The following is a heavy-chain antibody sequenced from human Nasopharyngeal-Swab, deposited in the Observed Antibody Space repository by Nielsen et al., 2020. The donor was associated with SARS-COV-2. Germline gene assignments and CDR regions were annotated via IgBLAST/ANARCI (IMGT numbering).Heavy chain of an antibody. CDR2: IYYSGST. Sequence: LRLSCTVSGGSISSGGYYWSWIRQHPGKGLEWIGYIYYSGSTYYNPSLKSRVTISVDTSKNQFSLKLSSVTAADTAVYYCARTERGYSGRDYWGQGTLVTVSS. D-gene: IGHD5-12*01. CDR1: GGSISSGGYY. J-gene: IGHJ4*02. CDR3: ARTERGYSGRDY. V-gene: IGHV4-31*03.